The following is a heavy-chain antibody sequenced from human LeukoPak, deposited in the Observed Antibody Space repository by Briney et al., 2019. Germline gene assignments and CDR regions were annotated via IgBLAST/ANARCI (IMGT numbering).Heavy chain of an antibody. CDR3: TRGSIAYYYMDV. Sequence: SETLSLTCTVSGGSISSYYWSWIRQPPGKGLEWIGYIYYSGSTNYNPSLKSRVTISVDTSKNQFSLRLSSVTAADTAVYYCTRGSIAYYYMDVWGKGTTVTISS. CDR2: IYYSGST. D-gene: IGHD2-21*01. CDR1: GGSISSYY. J-gene: IGHJ6*03. V-gene: IGHV4-59*01.